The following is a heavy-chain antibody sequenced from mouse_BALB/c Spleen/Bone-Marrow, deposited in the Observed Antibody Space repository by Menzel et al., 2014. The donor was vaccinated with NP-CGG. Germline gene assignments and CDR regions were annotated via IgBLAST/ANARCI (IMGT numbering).Heavy chain of an antibody. J-gene: IGHJ4*01. CDR1: GFTFXDYY. D-gene: IGHD2-3*01. Sequence: EVKLMESGGGLVQPGGSLKLSCATSGFTFXDYYMYWVRQTPEKRLEWVAYISNGGGSTYYPDTVKGRFTISRDNAKNTLYLQMSRLKSEDTAMYYCARRGWYYAMDYWGQGTSVTVSS. CDR3: ARRGWYYAMDY. V-gene: IGHV5-12*02. CDR2: ISNGGGST.